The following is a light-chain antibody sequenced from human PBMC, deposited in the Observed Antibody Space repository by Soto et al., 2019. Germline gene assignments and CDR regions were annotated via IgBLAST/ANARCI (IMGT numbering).Light chain of an antibody. CDR3: CSYAGSSSYV. V-gene: IGLV2-11*01. J-gene: IGLJ1*01. CDR1: SSDVGGYNY. CDR2: DVS. Sequence: QYALTQPRSVCGSTGQSATISYTGTSSDVGGYNYVSWYQQHPGKAPKVMIYDVSKRPSGVPDRLSGSKSGNTASLTISGLQAEDEADYYCCSYAGSSSYVFGAGTKVTVL.